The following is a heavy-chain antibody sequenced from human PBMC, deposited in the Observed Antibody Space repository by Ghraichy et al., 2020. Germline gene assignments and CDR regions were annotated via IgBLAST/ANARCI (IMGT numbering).Heavy chain of an antibody. Sequence: GGSLRLSCAASGLTFYNYGMHWVRQAPGKGLEWVAVISYDGSNKNYADSVKGRFTISRENSKNTLYLQMNSLRAEDTAVYFCAKVMPAAATGYPYYYGMDVWGQGTTVTVSS. CDR2: ISYDGSNK. V-gene: IGHV3-30*18. CDR3: AKVMPAAATGYPYYYGMDV. D-gene: IGHD6-13*01. CDR1: GLTFYNYG. J-gene: IGHJ6*02.